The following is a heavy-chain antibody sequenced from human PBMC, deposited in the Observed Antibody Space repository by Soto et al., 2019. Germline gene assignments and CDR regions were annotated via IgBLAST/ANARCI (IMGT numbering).Heavy chain of an antibody. D-gene: IGHD3-22*01. Sequence: GGSLRLSCAASGFTFSSYWVHWVRQTPGKGLVWVSRIKTDGSYTDYADSVKGRFTISRDNAKNSLYLQMNSLRAEDTAVYFCARGDYYDTSGPFSDAFDIWGQGTMVTVSS. CDR3: ARGDYYDTSGPFSDAFDI. CDR2: IKTDGSYT. J-gene: IGHJ3*02. CDR1: GFTFSSYW. V-gene: IGHV3-74*01.